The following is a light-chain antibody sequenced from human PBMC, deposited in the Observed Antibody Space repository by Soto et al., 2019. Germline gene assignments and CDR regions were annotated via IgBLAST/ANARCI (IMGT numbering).Light chain of an antibody. CDR2: AAS. CDR1: QGIRSD. J-gene: IGKJ1*01. V-gene: IGKV1-6*01. CDR3: LQDYNYPRT. Sequence: AIQMTQSPSSLSASVGDRVTITCRASQGIRSDLGWYQQKPGKVPKLLIYAASSLQSGVPSRFSGSGSGTDFTLTISSLQPEDFATYYCLQDYNYPRTFGQGTKVDIK.